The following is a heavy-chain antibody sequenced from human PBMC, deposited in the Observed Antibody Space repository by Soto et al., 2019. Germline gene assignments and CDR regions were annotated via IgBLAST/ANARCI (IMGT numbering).Heavy chain of an antibody. CDR3: ARHRGGSGSYSGLLDF. CDR2: VHYSGSA. J-gene: IGHJ4*02. D-gene: IGHD3-10*01. CDR1: GGSISTSSYF. V-gene: IGHV4-39*01. Sequence: QLQLQESGPGLVKPSETLSLTCSVSGGSISTSSYFWGWIRQPPGKGLEWVGAVHYSGSANYRSSRQSRVNISVDTAQHQYSLRPRSVTAAETAVYYCARHRGGSGSYSGLLDFWGQGALVTVSS.